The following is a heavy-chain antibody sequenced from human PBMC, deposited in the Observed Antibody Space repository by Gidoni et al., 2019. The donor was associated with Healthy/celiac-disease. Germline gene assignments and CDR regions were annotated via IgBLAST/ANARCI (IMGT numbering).Heavy chain of an antibody. V-gene: IGHV1-24*01. CDR2: CDPEDGET. CDR1: GYTLTELA. CDR3: ATDVDGYNSRYYGMDV. J-gene: IGHJ6*02. Sequence: QVQLVQSGAEVKKPGASGKVSCKVSGYTLTELAMHWVRQAPGKGLEWRGGCDPEDGETIYAQKFQGRVTMTEDTSTDTAYMELSSLRSEDTAVYYCATDVDGYNSRYYGMDVWGQGTTVTVSS. D-gene: IGHD5-12*01.